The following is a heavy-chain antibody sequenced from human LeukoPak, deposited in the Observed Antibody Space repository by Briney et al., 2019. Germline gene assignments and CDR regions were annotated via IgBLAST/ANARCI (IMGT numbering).Heavy chain of an antibody. CDR3: AKGVPTVTNLIFDY. CDR2: ISTRGGGI. Sequence: GGSLRLSCAASGFMFSNHAMSWVRQAPGKGLEWVSGISTRGGGIYYADSVKGRFTISRDNSKNTLYLQMNSLRAEDTAVYYCAKGVPTVTNLIFDYWGQGTLVTVSS. J-gene: IGHJ4*02. D-gene: IGHD4-17*01. CDR1: GFMFSNHA. V-gene: IGHV3-23*01.